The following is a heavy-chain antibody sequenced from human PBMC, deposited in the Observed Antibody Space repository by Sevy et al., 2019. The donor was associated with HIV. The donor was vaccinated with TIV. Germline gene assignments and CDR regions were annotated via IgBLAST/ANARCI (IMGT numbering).Heavy chain of an antibody. CDR2: IRYDGSNK. CDR1: GFTFSSYG. CDR3: AKDLGYSSSWYSWDYYYYGMDV. Sequence: GGSLRLSCAASGFTFSSYGMHWVRQAPGKGLEWVAFIRYDGSNKYYADSVKGRFTISRENSKNTLYLQMNSLRAEDTAVYYCAKDLGYSSSWYSWDYYYYGMDVWGQGTTVTVSS. J-gene: IGHJ6*02. V-gene: IGHV3-30*02. D-gene: IGHD6-13*01.